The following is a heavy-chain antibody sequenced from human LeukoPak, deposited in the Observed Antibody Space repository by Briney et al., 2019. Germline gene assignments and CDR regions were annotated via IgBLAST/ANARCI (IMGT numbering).Heavy chain of an antibody. CDR1: GFTFSSYW. Sequence: QPGGSLRLSCAASGFTFSSYWMSWVRQAPGKGLEWVANIKQDGSEEYYVDSVKGRFTISRDNAKNSLYLQMNSLRAEDTAVYYCAREGSDYGDYGDAFDIWGQGTMVTVSS. CDR2: IKQDGSEE. D-gene: IGHD4-17*01. V-gene: IGHV3-7*01. CDR3: AREGSDYGDYGDAFDI. J-gene: IGHJ3*02.